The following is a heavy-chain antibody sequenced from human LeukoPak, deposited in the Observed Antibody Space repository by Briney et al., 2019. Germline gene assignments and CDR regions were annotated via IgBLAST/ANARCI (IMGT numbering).Heavy chain of an antibody. Sequence: SVKVSCKASGGTFSSYAISWVRQAPGQGLEWMGGIIPIFGTANYAQKFQGRVTITTDESTSTAYMELSSLRSEDTAVYYCARGVVPAARGFGDYYYMDVWGKGTTVTVSS. V-gene: IGHV1-69*05. CDR3: ARGVVPAARGFGDYYYMDV. D-gene: IGHD2-2*01. CDR2: IIPIFGTA. CDR1: GGTFSSYA. J-gene: IGHJ6*03.